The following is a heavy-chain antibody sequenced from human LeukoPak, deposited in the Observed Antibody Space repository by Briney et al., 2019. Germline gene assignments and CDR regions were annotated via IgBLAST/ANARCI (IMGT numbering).Heavy chain of an antibody. D-gene: IGHD6-13*01. CDR1: GGSISSYY. CDR3: ARVVGKYSSSWYY. J-gene: IGHJ4*02. Sequence: SETLSLTCTVSGGSISSYYWSWIRQPARKGLEWIGRIYTSGSTNYNPSLKGRVTISVDTSKNQFSLKLRSVTAADTAVYYCARVVGKYSSSWYYWGQGTLVTASS. CDR2: IYTSGST. V-gene: IGHV4-4*07.